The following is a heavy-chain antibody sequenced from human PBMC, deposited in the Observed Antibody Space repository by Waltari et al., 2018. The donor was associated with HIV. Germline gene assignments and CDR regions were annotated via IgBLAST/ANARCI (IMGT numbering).Heavy chain of an antibody. CDR2: IKQDGSEK. CDR1: GFTFSNFW. J-gene: IGHJ6*02. CDR3: ASPSIRAGMDV. Sequence: SCAASGFTFSNFWMSWVRQAPGKGLEWLANIKQDGSEKYYVDSVKGRFTISRDNAKNSLYLQMNSLRAEDTAVYYCASPSIRAGMDVWGQGTTVTVSS. D-gene: IGHD2-2*02. V-gene: IGHV3-7*01.